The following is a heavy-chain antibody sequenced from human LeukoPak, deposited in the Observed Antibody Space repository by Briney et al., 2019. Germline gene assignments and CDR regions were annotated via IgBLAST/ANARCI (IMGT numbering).Heavy chain of an antibody. Sequence: SETLSLTCAVPGYSISSGYYWGWIRQPPGKGLEWIGSIYHSGSTYYNPSLKSRVTISVDTSKNQFSLKLSSVTAADTAVYYCARRNYGGGFDYWGQGTLVTVSS. CDR1: GYSISSGYY. V-gene: IGHV4-38-2*01. D-gene: IGHD1-7*01. J-gene: IGHJ4*02. CDR3: ARRNYGGGFDY. CDR2: IYHSGST.